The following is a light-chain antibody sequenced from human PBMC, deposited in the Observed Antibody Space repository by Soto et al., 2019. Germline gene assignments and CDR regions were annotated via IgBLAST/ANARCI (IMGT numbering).Light chain of an antibody. CDR1: QSISRS. V-gene: IGKV1-39*01. J-gene: IGKJ2*01. CDR3: QQSYNSPMYT. CDR2: AAS. Sequence: DIQMTQSPSSLSAFVGDRVTITCRASQSISRSLNWYQQKPGKAPRLLIYAASSLQNGVPSRFSGSGSGTDFTLTISSLQPEDAAIYSCQQSYNSPMYTFGQGTTLEIK.